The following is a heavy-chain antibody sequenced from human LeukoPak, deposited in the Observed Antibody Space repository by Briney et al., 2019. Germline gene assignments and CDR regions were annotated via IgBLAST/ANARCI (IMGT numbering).Heavy chain of an antibody. V-gene: IGHV3-66*01. CDR1: GFTVSSNY. Sequence: GGSLRLSCAASGFTVSSNYMNWVRQAPGKGLEWVSVIDSGGSTDYADSVKGRFTISRDNSKNTLYLQMNSLRDEDTAVYYCARDPGPMIAFGGAIVSALDIWGQGTMVTVSS. CDR2: IDSGGST. CDR3: ARDPGPMIAFGGAIVSALDI. D-gene: IGHD3-16*02. J-gene: IGHJ3*02.